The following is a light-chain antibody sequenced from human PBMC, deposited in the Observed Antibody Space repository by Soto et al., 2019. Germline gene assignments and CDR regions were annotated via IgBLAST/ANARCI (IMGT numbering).Light chain of an antibody. Sequence: QSVLTQPPSVSGAPGQRVTISCTGSSSNIGAGYAVHWYQQLPGTAPKLLIYGNSNRPSGVPDRFSGSKSGTSASLAITGLQAEDEADYYCQSYDSSLSGPRVFGTGTKLTVL. V-gene: IGLV1-40*01. J-gene: IGLJ1*01. CDR3: QSYDSSLSGPRV. CDR1: SSNIGAGYA. CDR2: GNS.